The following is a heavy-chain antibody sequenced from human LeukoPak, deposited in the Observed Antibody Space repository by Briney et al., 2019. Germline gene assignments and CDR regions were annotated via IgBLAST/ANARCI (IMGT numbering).Heavy chain of an antibody. V-gene: IGHV1-69*06. CDR1: GGTFSSYA. CDR2: IIPIFGTA. Sequence: WASVKVSCKASGGTFSSYAISWVRQAPGQGLEWMGGIIPIFGTANYAQKFQGRVTITADKSTSTAYMELSSLRSEDTAVYYCARSYYYDSSGYPPIYWGQGTLVTVSS. D-gene: IGHD3-22*01. J-gene: IGHJ4*02. CDR3: ARSYYYDSSGYPPIY.